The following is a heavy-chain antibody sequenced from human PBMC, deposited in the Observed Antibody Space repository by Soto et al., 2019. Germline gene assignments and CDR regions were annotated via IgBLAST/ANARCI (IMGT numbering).Heavy chain of an antibody. CDR2: ISYDGTNK. CDR3: AKDLQAYGDYDYYCYGFDF. CDR1: GFTFSTYG. J-gene: IGHJ6*02. Sequence: QVQLVESGGGVVPPGTSLRLSCAASGFTFSTYGMHWVRQTPGKGLEGVALISYDGTNKYYEDSVKGRFTISRDNSKNTLYLQMNSLSAEDTAVYYCAKDLQAYGDYDYYCYGFDFCSQVTTVSVSS. D-gene: IGHD4-17*01. V-gene: IGHV3-30*18.